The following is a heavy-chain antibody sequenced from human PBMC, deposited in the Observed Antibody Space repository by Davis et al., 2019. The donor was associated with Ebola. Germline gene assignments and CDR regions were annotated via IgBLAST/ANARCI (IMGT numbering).Heavy chain of an antibody. CDR1: GYSFTGNY. CDR3: ARDRRLAAAGTGFDP. CDR2: INPNSGGT. V-gene: IGHV1-2*06. J-gene: IGHJ5*02. D-gene: IGHD6-13*01. Sequence: AASVKVSCKASGYSFTGNYIQWVRQAPGQGLEWMGRINPNSGGTNCAQKFQGRVTMTRDTSISTVYMELSRLRSDDTAVYYCARDRRLAAAGTGFDPWGQGTLVTVSS.